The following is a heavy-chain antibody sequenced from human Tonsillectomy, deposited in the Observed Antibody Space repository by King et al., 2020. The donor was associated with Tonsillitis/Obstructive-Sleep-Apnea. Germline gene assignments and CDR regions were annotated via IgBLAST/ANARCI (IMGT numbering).Heavy chain of an antibody. D-gene: IGHD3-22*01. CDR1: GYTFTGYY. J-gene: IGHJ3*01. Sequence: VQLVESGAEVKKPGASVKVSCTGSGYTFTGYYMHWVRQAPGQGLECMGWFNPNTGDTKYAQKFQGRVTMTRDRSISTAYMELSRLRSDDTAVYYCAILSVVVRTNDAFDLWGQGTGVTVSS. V-gene: IGHV1-2*02. CDR2: FNPNTGDT. CDR3: AILSVVVRTNDAFDL.